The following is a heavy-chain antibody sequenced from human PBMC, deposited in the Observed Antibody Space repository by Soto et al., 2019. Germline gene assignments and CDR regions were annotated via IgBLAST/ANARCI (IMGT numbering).Heavy chain of an antibody. V-gene: IGHV3-9*01. CDR1: VFSFDDYA. CDR3: ANDSGSGSYYNRDYFDF. D-gene: IGHD3-10*01. CDR2: ICWNSCSI. J-gene: IGHJ4*02. Sequence: SLKLSCADSVFSFDDYAMHWVRQAPGEGLGWVSGICWNSCSIGYADSVKGRFTISRDNAKNSLYLQINSLRAEDTALYYCANDSGSGSYYNRDYFDFWGQGTLVTVSS.